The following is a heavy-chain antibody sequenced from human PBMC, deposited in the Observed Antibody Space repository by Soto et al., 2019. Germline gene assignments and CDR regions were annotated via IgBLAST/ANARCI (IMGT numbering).Heavy chain of an antibody. J-gene: IGHJ6*03. V-gene: IGHV3-23*01. Sequence: GGSLRLSCAASGFIFSNYAMAWVRQTPGKGLEWVSAISPSSDNKLYADSVKGRFTISRDNSNNALYLQMNSLRAEDTALYYCAKGARGLLYYYIDVWGQGTTVTVSS. CDR3: AKGARGLLYYYIDV. CDR2: ISPSSDNK. CDR1: GFIFSNYA.